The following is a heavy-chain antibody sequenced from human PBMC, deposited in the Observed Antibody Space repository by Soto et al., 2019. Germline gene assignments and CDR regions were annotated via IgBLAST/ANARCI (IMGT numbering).Heavy chain of an antibody. D-gene: IGHD2-8*02. V-gene: IGHV3-30*03. CDR3: TGEVASGY. CDR2: ISRDGNTK. J-gene: IGHJ4*02. Sequence: QVQLVESGGGVVQPGRSLRLSCAVSGFTVSTHGMHWVRQAPGKGLEWVAVISRDGNTKYYADSVKGRFTISSDNSRNTLFLEMYSLRGDDMAVYYCTGEVASGYWGQGTLVTVSS. CDR1: GFTVSTHG.